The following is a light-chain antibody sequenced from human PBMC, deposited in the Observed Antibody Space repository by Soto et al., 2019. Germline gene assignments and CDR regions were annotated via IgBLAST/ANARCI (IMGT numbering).Light chain of an antibody. CDR3: HQFYSIPIT. V-gene: IGKV4-1*01. CDR1: QSVLYTSNNKNH. Sequence: DIVMTQSPDSLAVSLGERATINCKSSQSVLYTSNNKNHLAWYQQKPGQPPKLLIYWASTRESGVPDRFSGSGSGTDFTLTISSLQADDVAVYYCHQFYSIPITFGPGTKVDIK. CDR2: WAS. J-gene: IGKJ3*01.